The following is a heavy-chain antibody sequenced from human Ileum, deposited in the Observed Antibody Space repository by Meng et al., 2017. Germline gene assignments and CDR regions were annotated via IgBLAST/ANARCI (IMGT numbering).Heavy chain of an antibody. D-gene: IGHD3-22*01. CDR3: ATSNDRDVYYLGY. Sequence: QVRLPESGPRRGKPSGTLSLTCAVSGTWWSWVRQPPGKGLEWIGEIFQSGRTNYNPSLKSRVTISIDKSKSQISLQLSAVTAADTAVYSCATSNDRDVYYLGYWGQGTLVTVSS. CDR2: IFQSGRT. CDR1: GTW. J-gene: IGHJ4*02. V-gene: IGHV4-4*02.